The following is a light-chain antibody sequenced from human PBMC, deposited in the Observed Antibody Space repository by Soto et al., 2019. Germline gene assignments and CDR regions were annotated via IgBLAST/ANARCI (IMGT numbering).Light chain of an antibody. CDR3: SSSTSSSTWV. V-gene: IGLV2-14*01. Sequence: QSVLTQPASMSGSPGQSITISCTGTSSDVGGHNFVSWYQQHPGKAPKLIIYEVTNRPSGVSNRFSGSKSGNTASLTISGLQAEDEADYYCSSSTSSSTWVFGGGTKLTVL. CDR2: EVT. CDR1: SSDVGGHNF. J-gene: IGLJ3*02.